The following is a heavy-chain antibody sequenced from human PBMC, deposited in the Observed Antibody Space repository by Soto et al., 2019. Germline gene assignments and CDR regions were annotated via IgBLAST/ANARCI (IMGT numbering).Heavy chain of an antibody. CDR2: ITPNSGGT. CDR3: ARRGNYYGPGAGYGMDV. CDR1: GYTFTGYY. V-gene: IGHV1-2*04. D-gene: IGHD3-10*01. J-gene: IGHJ6*02. Sequence: QVQLVQSGAEVKKPGASVKVSCKASGYTFTGYYMHWVRQAPGQGLEWMGWITPNSGGTNYAQKLQGWDTMTRDMAISTAYRELSRLGSDDTAVYYCARRGNYYGPGAGYGMDVWGQGTTVTVSS.